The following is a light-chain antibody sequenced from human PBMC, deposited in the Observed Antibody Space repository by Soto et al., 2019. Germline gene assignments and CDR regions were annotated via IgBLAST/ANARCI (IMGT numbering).Light chain of an antibody. CDR1: QSVSSSY. CDR2: GAS. Sequence: EIVLTQSPGTLSLSPGERATLSCRASQSVSSSYLAWYQQKPGQAPRLLIYGASSRATGIPDRFSGSWSGTDFILTISRLEPEALAVYYCQQHGTSPWTFGQGTKVEIK. J-gene: IGKJ1*01. CDR3: QQHGTSPWT. V-gene: IGKV3-20*01.